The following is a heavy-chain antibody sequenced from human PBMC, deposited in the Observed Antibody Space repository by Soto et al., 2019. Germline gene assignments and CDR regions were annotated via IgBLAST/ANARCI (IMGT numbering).Heavy chain of an antibody. J-gene: IGHJ4*02. CDR2: MSPDSAYI. CDR1: GFTFISYS. Sequence: LRLSCAASGFTFISYSMNWVRQAPGKGLEWVSSMSPDSAYIYYADSMKGRFTISRDNAKSSLYLQLDSLRAEDTAVYYCARGGTADPFDFWGQGTLVTVSS. CDR3: ARGGTADPFDF. V-gene: IGHV3-21*01.